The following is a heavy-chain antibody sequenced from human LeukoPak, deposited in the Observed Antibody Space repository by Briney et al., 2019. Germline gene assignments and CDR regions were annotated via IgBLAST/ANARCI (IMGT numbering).Heavy chain of an antibody. V-gene: IGHV4-59*01. J-gene: IGHJ5*02. D-gene: IGHD3-9*01. CDR1: GGSISSYY. Sequence: SETLSLTCTVSGGSISSYYWSWIRQPPGKGLEWIGYIYYSGSTNYNPSLKSRVTISVDTSKNQFSLKLSSVTAADTAVYYCARGKNYYDILTGYYTWFDPWGQGTLVTVSS. CDR2: IYYSGST. CDR3: ARGKNYYDILTGYYTWFDP.